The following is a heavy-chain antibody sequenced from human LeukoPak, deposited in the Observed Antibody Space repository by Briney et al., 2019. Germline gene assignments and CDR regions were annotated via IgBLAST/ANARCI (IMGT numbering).Heavy chain of an antibody. CDR2: IVPMFGAA. Sequence: SVKVSCKASGGTFINFAISWVRQAPGQGLEWMGGIVPMFGAADYAQKFQGRVTITADESTSTAYMELSSLRSEDTAVYYCARGLYDYVWGSYRSFDYWGQGTLVTVSS. V-gene: IGHV1-69*01. J-gene: IGHJ4*02. CDR1: GGTFINFA. CDR3: ARGLYDYVWGSYRSFDY. D-gene: IGHD3-16*02.